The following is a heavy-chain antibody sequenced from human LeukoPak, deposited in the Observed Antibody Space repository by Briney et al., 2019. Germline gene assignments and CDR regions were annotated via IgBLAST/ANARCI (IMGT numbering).Heavy chain of an antibody. J-gene: IGHJ4*02. CDR1: GFTVSSNY. D-gene: IGHD1-26*01. CDR2: IYGGGNT. Sequence: GGSLRLSCAVSGFTVSSNYMSWVRQAPGKGLEWVSVIYGGGNTYYADSVKGRFTISRDNSKNTLYLQMNSLKAEDAAVYYCARVLSGSYDNYFDYWGQGTLVTVSS. CDR3: ARVLSGSYDNYFDY. V-gene: IGHV3-53*05.